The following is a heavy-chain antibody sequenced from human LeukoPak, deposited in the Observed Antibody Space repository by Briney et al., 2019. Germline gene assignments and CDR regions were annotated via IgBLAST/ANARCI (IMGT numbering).Heavy chain of an antibody. Sequence: PGGSLRLSWAASGFTVSSNYMSWVRQAPGKGLEWVSVIYSGGNTYYADSVKGRFTISRDNSKNTLYLQMNSLRAEDTAVYYCARDRYGPVYWYFALWVRGTLATVSS. J-gene: IGHJ2*01. D-gene: IGHD1-14*01. CDR3: ARDRYGPVYWYFAL. CDR1: GFTVSSNY. V-gene: IGHV3-53*01. CDR2: IYSGGNT.